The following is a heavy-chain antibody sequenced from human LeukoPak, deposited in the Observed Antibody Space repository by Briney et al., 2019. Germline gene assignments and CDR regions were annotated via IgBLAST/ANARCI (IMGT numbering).Heavy chain of an antibody. CDR2: LHPSGAT. CDR1: GSSISGYY. Sequence: SETLSLTCTVSGSSISGYYWNWIRQPAGKGLEWIGRLHPSGATYYNPSLKSRVTISVDTSKNQFSLKLSSVTAADTAVYYCASHRLLAPNLGPNAFDIWGQGTMVAVSS. J-gene: IGHJ3*02. CDR3: ASHRLLAPNLGPNAFDI. V-gene: IGHV4-4*07.